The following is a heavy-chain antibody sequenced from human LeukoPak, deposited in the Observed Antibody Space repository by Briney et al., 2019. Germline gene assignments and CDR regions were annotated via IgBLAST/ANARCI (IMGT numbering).Heavy chain of an antibody. CDR1: GFTFSSYG. J-gene: IGHJ6*02. CDR2: IWYDGSNK. CDR3: ARGPLGYCSGGSCPRGYYYYYGMDV. Sequence: GGSLRLSCAASGFTFSSYGMHWVRQAPGKGLEWVAVIWYDGSNKYYAGSVKGRFTISRDNSKNTLYLQMNSLRAEDTAVYYCARGPLGYCSGGSCPRGYYYYYGMDVWGQGTTVTVPS. V-gene: IGHV3-33*01. D-gene: IGHD2-15*01.